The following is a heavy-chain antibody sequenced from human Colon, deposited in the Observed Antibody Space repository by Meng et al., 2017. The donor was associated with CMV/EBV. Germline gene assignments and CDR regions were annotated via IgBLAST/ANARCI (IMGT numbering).Heavy chain of an antibody. CDR1: GGTFSSYA. J-gene: IGHJ4*02. D-gene: IGHD3-22*01. CDR2: IIPILGIA. Sequence: SVKVSCKASGGTFSSYAISWVRQAPGQGLEWMGGIIPILGIANYAQKFQGRVTITADKSTSTAYMKLSSLRSEDTAVYYCARLYNYYDSSGYSHWGQGTLVTVSS. CDR3: ARLYNYYDSSGYSH. V-gene: IGHV1-69*10.